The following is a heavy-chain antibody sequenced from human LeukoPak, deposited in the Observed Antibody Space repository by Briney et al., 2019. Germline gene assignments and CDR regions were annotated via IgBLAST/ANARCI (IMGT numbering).Heavy chain of an antibody. Sequence: GGSLRLSCAASGFTFSSYGMQWVRQAPGKGLEWVAFIRYDGSNKYYADSVKGRFTISRDNSKNTLYLQMNSLRAEDTAVYYCAKTKPVPAAGYYYYYMDVWGKGTTVTVSS. V-gene: IGHV3-30*02. CDR2: IRYDGSNK. CDR1: GFTFSSYG. CDR3: AKTKPVPAAGYYYYYMDV. D-gene: IGHD2-2*01. J-gene: IGHJ6*03.